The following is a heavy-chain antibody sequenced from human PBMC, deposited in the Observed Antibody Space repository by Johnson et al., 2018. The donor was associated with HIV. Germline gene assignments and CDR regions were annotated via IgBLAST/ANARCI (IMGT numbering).Heavy chain of an antibody. Sequence: QVQLVQSGGGVVQPGGSLTLSCAASGFTFNTYGMHWVRQAPGKGLEWVTFIRYDGSNKYYADSVKGRFTISRDNSKNTLYLQMNSLRAEDTAVYYCAKDVGNYWPDAFDIWGQGTMVTVSS. CDR1: GFTFNTYG. CDR2: IRYDGSNK. V-gene: IGHV3-30*02. CDR3: AKDVGNYWPDAFDI. J-gene: IGHJ3*02. D-gene: IGHD3-22*01.